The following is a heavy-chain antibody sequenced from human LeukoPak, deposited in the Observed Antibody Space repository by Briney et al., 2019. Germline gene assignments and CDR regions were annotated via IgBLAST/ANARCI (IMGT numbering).Heavy chain of an antibody. CDR3: ARSLHYIDSRGYRYDVFDM. D-gene: IGHD3-22*01. Sequence: GGSLRLSCAASGFTFRNAWMNWVRQAPGKGLEWVGRTRNKAHGYSTEYATSAKGRFTISRDDSRNSLYLQMNSLKTADTAVYYCARSLHYIDSRGYRYDVFDMWGQGTLVTVSS. CDR1: GFTFRNAW. CDR2: TRNKAHGYST. J-gene: IGHJ3*02. V-gene: IGHV3-72*01.